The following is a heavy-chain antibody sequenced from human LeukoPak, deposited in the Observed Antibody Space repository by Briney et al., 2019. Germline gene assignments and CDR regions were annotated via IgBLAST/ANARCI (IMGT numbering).Heavy chain of an antibody. V-gene: IGHV3-64D*06. CDR3: VKGNNYDSSGYQFDY. Sequence: AGSLRLSCSASGFTFRSYVMYWVRQAPGKGLEYVSVISSNGSSTNYADSVKGRFTISRDNSKNTLYLQMSSLRAGDTAVYYCVKGNNYDSSGYQFDYWGEGTLVTVSS. J-gene: IGHJ4*02. CDR1: GFTFRSYV. D-gene: IGHD3-22*01. CDR2: ISSNGSST.